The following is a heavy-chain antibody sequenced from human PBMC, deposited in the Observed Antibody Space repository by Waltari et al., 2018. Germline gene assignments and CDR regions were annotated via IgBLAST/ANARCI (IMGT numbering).Heavy chain of an antibody. D-gene: IGHD2-15*01. CDR3: ARAPGYCSGGSCYHTPLFDY. CDR2: IKPVRGTT. Sequence: QVQLVQSGSEVKKPGSSVKVSCKASGGTFGSYAVSWVRQAPGQGLEWVGGIKPVRGTTSYAQKFQDRVTITTDESTSTAYMELSSLRSEDTAVYYCARAPGYCSGGSCYHTPLFDYWGQGTLVTVSS. CDR1: GGTFGSYA. V-gene: IGHV1-69*05. J-gene: IGHJ4*02.